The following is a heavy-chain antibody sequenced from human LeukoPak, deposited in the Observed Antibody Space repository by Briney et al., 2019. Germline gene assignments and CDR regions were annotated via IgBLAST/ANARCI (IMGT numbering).Heavy chain of an antibody. J-gene: IGHJ4*02. V-gene: IGHV1-3*01. CDR3: AREHTAYYFDY. Sequence: ASVKVSCKASGYTFTSYGISWVRQAPGQRLEWMGWINAGNGNTKYSQKFQGRVTITRDTSASTAYMELSSLRSEDTAVYYCAREHTAYYFDYWGQGTLVTVSS. CDR2: INAGNGNT. CDR1: GYTFTSYG. D-gene: IGHD6-25*01.